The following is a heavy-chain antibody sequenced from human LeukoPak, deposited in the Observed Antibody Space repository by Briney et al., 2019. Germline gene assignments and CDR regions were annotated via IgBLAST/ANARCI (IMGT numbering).Heavy chain of an antibody. V-gene: IGHV1-69*13. CDR3: AREEGQSLGF. J-gene: IGHJ4*02. D-gene: IGHD3-16*01. CDR1: GGTFSSYA. CDR2: IIPIFGTA. Sequence: ASVKVSCKASGGTFSSYAISWVRQAPGQGLEWMGGIIPIFGTANYAQKFQGRVTITADESTSTAYMVLSSLRSEDTAVYYCAREEGQSLGFWGQGTLVTVSS.